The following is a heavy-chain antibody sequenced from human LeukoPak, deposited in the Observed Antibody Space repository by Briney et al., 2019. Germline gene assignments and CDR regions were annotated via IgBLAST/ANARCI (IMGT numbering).Heavy chain of an antibody. Sequence: SETLSLTCTVSGGSISSGSYYWRWLRQPAGTGLEWLGRIYTSGSTNYNPSLKSRVTISVNTSKNQFSLKLSSVTAADTAVYYCARIHSSSFYYYYYMDVWGKGTTVTVSS. V-gene: IGHV4-61*02. D-gene: IGHD6-6*01. CDR1: GGSISSGSYY. CDR3: ARIHSSSFYYYYYMDV. J-gene: IGHJ6*03. CDR2: IYTSGST.